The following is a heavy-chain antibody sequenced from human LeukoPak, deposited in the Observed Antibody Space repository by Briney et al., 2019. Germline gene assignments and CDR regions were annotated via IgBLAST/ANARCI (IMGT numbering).Heavy chain of an antibody. CDR3: AAEAAYYYDSRDAFDV. CDR1: GVTFTSSA. V-gene: IGHV1-58*01. J-gene: IGHJ3*01. Sequence: GASVKVSCKASGVTFTSSAVQWVRQARGQRLEWIGWIVVGSGNTNYAQKFQERVTITRDMSTSLVYMELSSLRSEDTAVYYCAAEAAYYYDSRDAFDVWGQGTMVTVSS. CDR2: IVVGSGNT. D-gene: IGHD3-22*01.